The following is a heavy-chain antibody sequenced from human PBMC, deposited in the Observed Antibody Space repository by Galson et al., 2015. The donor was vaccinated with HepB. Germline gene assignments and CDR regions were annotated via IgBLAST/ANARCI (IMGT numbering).Heavy chain of an antibody. CDR3: ARLGSGRPSKSRHFFDY. CDR1: GYTFTTYW. V-gene: IGHV5-51*03. CDR2: IYPGDSDT. J-gene: IGHJ4*02. D-gene: IGHD2-2*01. Sequence: QSGAEVKKPGESLKVSCRGSGYTFTTYWIGWVRQMPGKGLEWMGIIYPGDSDTKYSPAFQGQVTIPADKSISTAYLHWSSLGASDAAMYYCARLGSGRPSKSRHFFDYWGQGTLVTVSS.